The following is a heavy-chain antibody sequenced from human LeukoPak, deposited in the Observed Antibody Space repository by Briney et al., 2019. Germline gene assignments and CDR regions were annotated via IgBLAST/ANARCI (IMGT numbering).Heavy chain of an antibody. CDR2: ISGSGGST. D-gene: IGHD2-2*01. J-gene: IGHJ4*02. CDR3: AKGYCSSTSCAVCF. CDR1: GFTFSSYA. V-gene: IGHV3-23*01. Sequence: GGSLRLSCAASGFTFSSYAMSWVRQAPGKGLEWVSAISGSGGSTYYADSVKGRFTISRDNSKNTLYLQMNSLRAEDTAVYYCAKGYCSSTSCAVCFWGQGTLVTVSS.